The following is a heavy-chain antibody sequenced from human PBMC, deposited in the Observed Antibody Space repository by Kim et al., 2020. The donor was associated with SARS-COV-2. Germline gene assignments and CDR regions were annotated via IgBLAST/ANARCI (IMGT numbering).Heavy chain of an antibody. CDR1: GYTFTGHY. CDR3: VREGNSGGSTY. CDR2: IDPDSGGS. Sequence: ASVKVSCKASGYTFTGHYMHWVRQAPGQGLDWMGRIDPDSGGSKYAQKFQGRDVMTRDTSNRTGYMELSSTRSDDPAVDYCVREGNSGGSTYWGQGIPVT. V-gene: IGHV1-2*06. J-gene: IGHJ4*02. D-gene: IGHD3-16*01.